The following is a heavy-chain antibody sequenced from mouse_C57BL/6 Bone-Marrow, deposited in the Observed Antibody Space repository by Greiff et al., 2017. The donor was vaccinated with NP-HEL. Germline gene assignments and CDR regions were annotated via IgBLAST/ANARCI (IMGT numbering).Heavy chain of an antibody. D-gene: IGHD1-1*01. V-gene: IGHV5-9-1*02. J-gene: IGHJ3*01. CDR3: TLITTVTGFAY. CDR1: GFTFSSYA. Sequence: EVKLMESGEGLVKPGGSLKLSCAASGFTFSSYAMSWVRQTPEKRLEWVAYISSGGDYIYYADTVKGRFTISRDNARNTLYLQMSSLKSEDTAMYYCTLITTVTGFAYWGQGTLVTVSA. CDR2: ISSGGDYI.